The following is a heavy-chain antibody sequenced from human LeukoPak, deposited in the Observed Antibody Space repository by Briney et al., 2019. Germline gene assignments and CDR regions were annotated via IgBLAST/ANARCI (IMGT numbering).Heavy chain of an antibody. CDR3: AREGYCSGGSCYSYYYYGMDV. V-gene: IGHV1-18*04. CDR2: ISAYNGNT. J-gene: IGHJ6*02. Sequence: WASVKVSCKASGYTFTGYYMHWVRQAPGQGLEWMGWISAYNGNTNYAQKLQGRVTMTTDTSTSTAYMELRSLRSDDTAVYYCAREGYCSGGSCYSYYYYGMDVWGQGTTVTVSS. CDR1: GYTFTGYY. D-gene: IGHD2-15*01.